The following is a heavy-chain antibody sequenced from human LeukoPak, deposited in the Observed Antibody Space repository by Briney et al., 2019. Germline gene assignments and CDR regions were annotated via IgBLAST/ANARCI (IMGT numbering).Heavy chain of an antibody. CDR3: ARDRYSSGWYGNEGAFDI. V-gene: IGHV3-48*03. CDR2: ISSSGTTI. J-gene: IGHJ3*02. D-gene: IGHD6-19*01. CDR1: GFTFSSSE. Sequence: GGSLMLSCAASGFTFSSSEMTWVRQAPGKGLEWDSYISSSGTTIYYADSVKVRFTISRDKAKNSLYLQMNSLRAEDTAVYDCARDRYSSGWYGNEGAFDIWGQGTMVTVSS.